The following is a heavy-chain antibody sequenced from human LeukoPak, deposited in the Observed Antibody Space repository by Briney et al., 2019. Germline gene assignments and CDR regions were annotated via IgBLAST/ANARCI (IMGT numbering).Heavy chain of an antibody. Sequence: ASVRVSCKASGYTFTKYDMHWVRQAPGQRLEWMGYVNAGNGRTVYSQTFQGRITITRDTSASLVYMELSGLRSEDTALYYCARDKAEQQASKWDAFDIWGQGTVLTVSS. D-gene: IGHD1-26*01. V-gene: IGHV1-3*01. J-gene: IGHJ3*02. CDR2: VNAGNGRT. CDR1: GYTFTKYD. CDR3: ARDKAEQQASKWDAFDI.